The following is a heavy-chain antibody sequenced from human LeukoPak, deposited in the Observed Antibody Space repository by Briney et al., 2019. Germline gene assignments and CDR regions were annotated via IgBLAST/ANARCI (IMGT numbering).Heavy chain of an antibody. CDR2: ISAYNGNT. V-gene: IGHV1-18*04. CDR1: GYTFTSYG. CDR3: ARKEQQLAFDY. Sequence: GASVKVSCKASGYTFTSYGISWVRQAPGQGLEWMGWISAYNGNTHYAQRLQGRVTTTSDTSTSTAYMELRSLRSDDTAMYYCARKEQQLAFDYWGQGTLVTVSS. D-gene: IGHD6-13*01. J-gene: IGHJ4*02.